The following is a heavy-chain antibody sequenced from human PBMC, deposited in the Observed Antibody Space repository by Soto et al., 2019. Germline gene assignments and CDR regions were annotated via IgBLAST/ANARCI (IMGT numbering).Heavy chain of an antibody. CDR1: GYTFTSYY. V-gene: IGHV1-46*01. J-gene: IGHJ6*02. CDR3: ARSHDSSGYNTGSYYYYYGMDV. CDR2: INPSGGST. D-gene: IGHD3-22*01. Sequence: QVQLVQSGAEVKKPGASVKVSCKASGYTFTSYYMHWVRQAPGQGLEWMGIINPSGGSTSYAQKLQGRVTMTRDTSTSTVYMELSSLRSEDTAVYYCARSHDSSGYNTGSYYYYYGMDVWGQGTTVTVSS.